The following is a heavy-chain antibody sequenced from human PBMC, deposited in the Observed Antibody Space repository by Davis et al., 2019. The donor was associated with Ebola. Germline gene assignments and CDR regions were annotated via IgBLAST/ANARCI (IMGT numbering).Heavy chain of an antibody. CDR2: THYKSKWYN. V-gene: IGHV6-1*01. CDR1: GASVSSAG. D-gene: IGHD3-22*01. CDR3: ARGWLRGGMDV. Sequence: PSETLSLTCALSGASVSSAGWNWIRQPHSRGLEWLGRTHYKSKWYNDYAVSVKSRITINPDTSKNQFSLQLNSVTPEDTALYYCARGWLRGGMDVWGEGTTVTV. J-gene: IGHJ6*02.